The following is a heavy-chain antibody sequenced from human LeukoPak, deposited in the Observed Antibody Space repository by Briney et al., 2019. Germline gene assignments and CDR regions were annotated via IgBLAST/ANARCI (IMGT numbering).Heavy chain of an antibody. D-gene: IGHD4-17*01. Sequence: PGGSLRLSCAASGFTFSNYNMNWVRQAPGKGLECVSYISSSSSTIYYADSVKGRFTISRDNAKNSLYLQMNSLRAEDTAVYYCASLYGEILDYWGQGTLVTVSS. J-gene: IGHJ4*02. CDR1: GFTFSNYN. CDR3: ASLYGEILDY. V-gene: IGHV3-48*01. CDR2: ISSSSSTI.